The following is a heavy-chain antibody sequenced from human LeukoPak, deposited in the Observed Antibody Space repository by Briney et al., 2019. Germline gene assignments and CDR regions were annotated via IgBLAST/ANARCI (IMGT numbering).Heavy chain of an antibody. D-gene: IGHD3-9*01. CDR2: ISVYNDNT. Sequence: GASVKVSCKASGYTFTSYGISWVRQAPGQGLEWMGWISVYNDNTNYAQNLQGRVTMTRNTSISTAYMELSSLRSEDTAVYYCAILSLDYDILTGYYTHWGQGTLVTVSS. CDR1: GYTFTSYG. V-gene: IGHV1-18*01. J-gene: IGHJ4*02. CDR3: AILSLDYDILTGYYTH.